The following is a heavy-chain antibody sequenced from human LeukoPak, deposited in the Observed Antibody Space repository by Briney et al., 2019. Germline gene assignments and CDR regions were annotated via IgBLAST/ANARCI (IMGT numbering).Heavy chain of an antibody. J-gene: IGHJ4*02. CDR1: GGSISSSSYY. D-gene: IGHD6-6*01. V-gene: IGHV4-39*07. Sequence: SETLSLTCTVSGGSISSSSYYWGWIRQPPGKGLEWIGSIYYSGSTYYNPSLKSRVTISVDTSKNQFSLKLSSVTAADTAVYYCARKEQLVTDYFDYWGRGTLVTVSS. CDR3: ARKEQLVTDYFDY. CDR2: IYYSGST.